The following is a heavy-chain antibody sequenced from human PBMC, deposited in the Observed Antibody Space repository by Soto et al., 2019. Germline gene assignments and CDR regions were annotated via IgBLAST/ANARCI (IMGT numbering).Heavy chain of an antibody. CDR2: IYYSGST. D-gene: IGHD2-21*02. J-gene: IGHJ5*02. CDR1: GGSISSSSYY. Sequence: QLQLQESGPGLVKPSETLSLTCTVSGGSISSSSYYWGWIRQPPGKGLECIGSIYYSGSTYYNPSLKRRVTISVDTSKNQFSLKLSSVTAADTAVYYCARHHIVVVTAVYWFDPWGQGTLVTVSS. V-gene: IGHV4-39*01. CDR3: ARHHIVVVTAVYWFDP.